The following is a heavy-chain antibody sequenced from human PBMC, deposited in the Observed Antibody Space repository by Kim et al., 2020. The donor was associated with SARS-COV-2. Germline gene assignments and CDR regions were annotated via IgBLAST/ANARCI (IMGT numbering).Heavy chain of an antibody. D-gene: IGHD2-15*01. V-gene: IGHV3-9*01. CDR2: ISWNSGSI. CDR1: GFTLDDYA. J-gene: IGHJ3*02. CDR3: AKDRGVLRDDAFDI. Sequence: GGSLRLSCSASGFTLDDYAMHWVRQAPGKGLEWVSGISWNSGSIGYADSVKGRFTISRDNAKNSLYLQMNSLRAEDTALYYCAKDRGVLRDDAFDIWGQGTMVTVSS.